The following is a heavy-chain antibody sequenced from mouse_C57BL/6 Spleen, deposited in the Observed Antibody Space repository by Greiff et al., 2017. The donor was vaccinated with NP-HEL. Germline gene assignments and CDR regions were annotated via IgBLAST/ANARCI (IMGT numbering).Heavy chain of an antibody. J-gene: IGHJ4*01. V-gene: IGHV1-64*01. D-gene: IGHD2-4*01. CDR2: IHPNSGST. Sequence: VQLQQPGAELVKPGASVKLSCKASGYTFTSYWMHWVKQRPGQGLEWIGMIHPNSGSTNYNEKFKSKATLTVDKSSSTAYMQLSSLTSEDSAVYYCARARGLGDAMDYWGQGTSVTVSS. CDR3: ARARGLGDAMDY. CDR1: GYTFTSYW.